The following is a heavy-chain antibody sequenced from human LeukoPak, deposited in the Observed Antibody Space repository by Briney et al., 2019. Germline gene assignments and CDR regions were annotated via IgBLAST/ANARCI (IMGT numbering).Heavy chain of an antibody. V-gene: IGHV3-30*18. CDR2: ISYDGSNK. Sequence: PGGSLRLSCAASGFTFSSYGMPWVRQAPGKGLEWVAVISYDGSNKYYADSVKGRFTISRDNSKNTLYLQMNSLRAEDTAVYYCAKSGIVSVYREYYFDYWGQGTLVTGSS. CDR3: AKSGIVSVYREYYFDY. D-gene: IGHD3-16*02. J-gene: IGHJ4*02. CDR1: GFTFSSYG.